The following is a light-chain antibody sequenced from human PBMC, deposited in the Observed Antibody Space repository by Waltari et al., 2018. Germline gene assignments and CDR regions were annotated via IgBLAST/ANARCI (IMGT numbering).Light chain of an antibody. CDR3: SSYTSSTTLLYV. Sequence: QSALTQPASVSGSPGQSITISCTGTSSDVGAYNSVSWYQQHPGKAPQLMIYEVSNRPSGISSRFSGSKSGYTASLTISGLQSEDEAEYYCSSYTSSTTLLYVVGTGTKVTVL. V-gene: IGLV2-14*01. J-gene: IGLJ1*01. CDR1: SSDVGAYNS. CDR2: EVS.